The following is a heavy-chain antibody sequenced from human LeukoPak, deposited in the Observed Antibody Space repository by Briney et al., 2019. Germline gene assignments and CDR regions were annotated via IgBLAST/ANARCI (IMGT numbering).Heavy chain of an antibody. V-gene: IGHV4-59*08. CDR3: ARLYDSSGHYFDY. CDR2: IYYSGST. CDR1: GGSISSYY. Sequence: KPSETLSLTCTVSGGSISSYYWSWIRQPPGKGLEWIGYIYYSGSTNYNPSLKSRVTISVDTSKNQFSPKLSSVTAADTAVYYCARLYDSSGHYFDYWGQGTLVTVSS. J-gene: IGHJ4*02. D-gene: IGHD3-22*01.